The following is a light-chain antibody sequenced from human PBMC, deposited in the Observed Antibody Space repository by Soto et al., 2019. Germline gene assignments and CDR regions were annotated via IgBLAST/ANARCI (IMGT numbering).Light chain of an antibody. CDR2: DAS. CDR3: QQYDNLLPYT. CDR1: QDISNY. J-gene: IGKJ2*01. V-gene: IGKV1-33*01. Sequence: DMQMTQSPSSLSASVGHRVTITCQASQDISNYLNWYQQKPGKAPKLLIYDASNLETGVPSRFSGSGSGTDFTFTISSLQPEDIATNYCQQYDNLLPYTFGQGTKLEIK.